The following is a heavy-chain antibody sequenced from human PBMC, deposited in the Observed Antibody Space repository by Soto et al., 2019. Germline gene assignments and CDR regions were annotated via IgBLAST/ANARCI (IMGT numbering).Heavy chain of an antibody. V-gene: IGHV4-59*01. Sequence: SETLSLTCTVSGGSISSDYWSWIRQPPGKGLEWIGYIYYSGSTNYNPSLKSRVTISVDTSKNQFSLKLSSVTAADTAVYYCARGEDDEYYGMDVWGQGTTVTVSS. J-gene: IGHJ6*02. CDR2: IYYSGST. CDR3: ARGEDDEYYGMDV. CDR1: GGSISSDY. D-gene: IGHD1-26*01.